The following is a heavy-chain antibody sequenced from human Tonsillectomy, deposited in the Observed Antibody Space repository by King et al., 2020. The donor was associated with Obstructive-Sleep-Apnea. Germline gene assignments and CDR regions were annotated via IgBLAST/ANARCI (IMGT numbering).Heavy chain of an antibody. V-gene: IGHV6-1*01. CDR2: TYYRSKWYN. CDR3: ARARPLGHAEQIYYYYGMDV. CDR1: GDSVSSNSAA. Sequence: VQLQQSGPGLVKPSQTLSLTCAISGDSVSSNSAAWNWIRQSPSRGLEWLGRTYYRSKWYNDYAVSVKSRITINPDTSKNQFSLQLNSVTPEDTAVYYCARARPLGHAEQIYYYYGMDVWGQGTTVTVSS. D-gene: IGHD1-26*01. J-gene: IGHJ6*02.